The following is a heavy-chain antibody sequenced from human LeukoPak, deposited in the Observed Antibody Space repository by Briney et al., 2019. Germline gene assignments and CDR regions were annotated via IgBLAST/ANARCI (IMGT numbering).Heavy chain of an antibody. Sequence: SETLSLTCTVSGGSISSGSYYWSRIRQPAGKGLEWIGRIYTSGSTNYNPSLKSRVTISIDTSKNQFSLKLTSVTAADTAVYYCARMTHGSGFGYWGQGSLVTVSS. CDR2: IYTSGST. CDR1: GGSISSGSYY. CDR3: ARMTHGSGFGY. J-gene: IGHJ4*02. V-gene: IGHV4-61*02. D-gene: IGHD5-24*01.